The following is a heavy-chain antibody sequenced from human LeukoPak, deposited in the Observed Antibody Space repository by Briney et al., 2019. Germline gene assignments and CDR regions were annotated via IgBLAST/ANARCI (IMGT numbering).Heavy chain of an antibody. D-gene: IGHD3-3*01. CDR3: ARERFFSLGY. V-gene: IGHV3-53*01. CDR2: IYSGGTT. J-gene: IGHJ4*02. Sequence: PGGSLRLSCAASGFTVSSNYMSWVRQAPGKGLEWVSVIYSGGTTYYADSVKGRFTISRDNSENTLYLQMNSLRAEDTAVYYCARERFFSLGYWGQGTLVTVSS. CDR1: GFTVSSNY.